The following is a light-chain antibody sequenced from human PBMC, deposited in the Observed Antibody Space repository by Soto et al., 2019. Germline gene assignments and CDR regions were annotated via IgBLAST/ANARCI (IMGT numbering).Light chain of an antibody. Sequence: IVLTQSPGTLSLSPGERATLSCRASQSVSSSYLAWYQQKPGQAPRLLIYGESSRATGIPDRFSGSGSGTEFTLTISRLEPEDFAVYYCQRYGSSPYTFGQGTKLEIK. J-gene: IGKJ2*01. CDR2: GES. CDR1: QSVSSSY. V-gene: IGKV3-20*01. CDR3: QRYGSSPYT.